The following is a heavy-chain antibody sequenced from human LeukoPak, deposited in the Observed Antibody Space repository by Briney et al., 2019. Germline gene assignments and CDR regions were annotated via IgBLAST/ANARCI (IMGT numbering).Heavy chain of an antibody. Sequence: SETLSLTCTVSGGSISSYYWSWTRQPPGKGLEWIGYISYSGSTNYNPSLKSRVTISVDTSKNQFSLRLSSVTAADTAVYYCARKNEAFDIWGQGTMVTVSS. CDR2: ISYSGST. CDR1: GGSISSYY. J-gene: IGHJ3*02. CDR3: ARKNEAFDI. V-gene: IGHV4-59*01.